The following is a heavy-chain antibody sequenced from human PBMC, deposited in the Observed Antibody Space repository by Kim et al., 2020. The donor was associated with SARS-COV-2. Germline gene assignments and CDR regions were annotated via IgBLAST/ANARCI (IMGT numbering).Heavy chain of an antibody. Sequence: SETLSLTCAVYGGSFSGYYWSWIRQPPGKGLEWIGEINHSGSTNYNPSLKSRVTISVDTSKNQFSLKLSSVTAADTAVYYCARITRRGIQLWNPYYFDYWGQGTLVTVSS. D-gene: IGHD5-18*01. CDR2: INHSGST. J-gene: IGHJ4*02. CDR3: ARITRRGIQLWNPYYFDY. CDR1: GGSFSGYY. V-gene: IGHV4-34*01.